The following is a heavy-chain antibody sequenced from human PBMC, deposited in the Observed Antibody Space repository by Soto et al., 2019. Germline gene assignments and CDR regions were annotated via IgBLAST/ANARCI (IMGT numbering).Heavy chain of an antibody. J-gene: IGHJ4*02. D-gene: IGHD3-9*01. V-gene: IGHV3-23*01. CDR1: AFTFSDHY. CDR2: IAGSGAST. CDR3: ARASPRGRYFDWLIFPLGH. Sequence: PGGSLILSCAASAFTFSDHYMDWVRQAPGKGLEWVSAIAGSGASTYYADSVKGRFTISRDNSKNTLFLQMNSLRAEDTALYFCARASPRGRYFDWLIFPLGHWGQGTLVTVSS.